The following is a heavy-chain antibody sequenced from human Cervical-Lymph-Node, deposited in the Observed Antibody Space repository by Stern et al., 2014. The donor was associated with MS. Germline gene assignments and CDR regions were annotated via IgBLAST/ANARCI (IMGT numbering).Heavy chain of an antibody. D-gene: IGHD3-3*01. Sequence: DQLVESGAEVKKPGSSVKVSCKASGGTFSSYAISWVRQAPGQGLEWMGGIIPIFDTTNYTQKFQGRVTITADESTSTAYMELSSLRSEDTAVYYCARSPIFGVVILNWFDPWGQGTLVTVSS. J-gene: IGHJ5*02. CDR2: IIPIFDTT. V-gene: IGHV1-69*01. CDR1: GGTFSSYA. CDR3: ARSPIFGVVILNWFDP.